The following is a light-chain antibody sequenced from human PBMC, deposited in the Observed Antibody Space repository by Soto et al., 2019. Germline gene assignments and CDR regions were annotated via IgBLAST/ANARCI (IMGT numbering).Light chain of an antibody. J-gene: IGKJ1*01. CDR2: MAS. V-gene: IGKV1-5*03. CDR3: QQYNSYSRT. CDR1: QSVSAS. Sequence: DIQMTQSPSTLSASVGDRVTITYRASQSVSASLAWFQQKPGKPPILLIYMASSLQSGVPSRFSGSGSGTDFTLTISSLQPDDFATYYCQQYNSYSRTFGQGTKVDIK.